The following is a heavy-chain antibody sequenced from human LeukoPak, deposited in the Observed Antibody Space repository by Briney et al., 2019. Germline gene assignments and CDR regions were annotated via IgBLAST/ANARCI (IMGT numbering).Heavy chain of an antibody. Sequence: SETLSLTCTVSGGSISSYYWSLIRQPPGKGLEWIGYIYYSGSTNYNPSLKSRVTISVDTSKNQFSLKLSSVTAADTAVYYCARDVQYCSGGSCYPLFDYWGQGTLVTVSS. V-gene: IGHV4-59*01. D-gene: IGHD2-15*01. CDR1: GGSISSYY. CDR2: IYYSGST. J-gene: IGHJ4*02. CDR3: ARDVQYCSGGSCYPLFDY.